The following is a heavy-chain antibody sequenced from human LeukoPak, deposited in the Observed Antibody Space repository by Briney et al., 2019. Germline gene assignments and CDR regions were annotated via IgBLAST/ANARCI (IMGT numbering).Heavy chain of an antibody. CDR3: ARDDSSSWHHLFRLGYMDV. J-gene: IGHJ6*03. D-gene: IGHD6-13*01. CDR2: ISAYNGNT. V-gene: IGHV1-18*01. Sequence: GASVKVSCKAPGYTFTSYGISWVRQAPGQGLEWMGWISAYNGNTNYAQKLQGRVTMTTDTSTSTAYMELRSLRSDDTAVYYCARDDSSSWHHLFRLGYMDVWGKGTTVTVSS. CDR1: GYTFTSYG.